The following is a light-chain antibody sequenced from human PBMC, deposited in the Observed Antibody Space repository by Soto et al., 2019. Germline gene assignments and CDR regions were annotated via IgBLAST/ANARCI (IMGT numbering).Light chain of an antibody. Sequence: QSALTQPRSVSGSPGQSVTISCTGTSSDVGGSKYVSWYQQHPGKAPKLMIYDVSKRPSGVPDRFSGSKSGNTASPTISGLQAEDEADYYCCSYAGSYTVMFDGGTKVTVL. J-gene: IGLJ3*02. V-gene: IGLV2-11*01. CDR1: SSDVGGSKY. CDR3: CSYAGSYTVM. CDR2: DVS.